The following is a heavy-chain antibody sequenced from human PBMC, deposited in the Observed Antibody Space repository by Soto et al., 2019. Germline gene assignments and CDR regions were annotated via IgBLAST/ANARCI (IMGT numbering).Heavy chain of an antibody. CDR2: ISSDGSST. J-gene: IGHJ4*02. Sequence: EVQLVESGGGLVQPGGSLRLSCAASGFTFSDYWMHWVRQISGKGLVWVSRISSDGSSTTYADSVEGRFTISRDDAKNTLFLQMSSLSHEDTAVYYCARERPYCSVTTCHKSLDYWGQGTLVTVSS. D-gene: IGHD2-2*01. CDR3: ARERPYCSVTTCHKSLDY. CDR1: GFTFSDYW. V-gene: IGHV3-74*03.